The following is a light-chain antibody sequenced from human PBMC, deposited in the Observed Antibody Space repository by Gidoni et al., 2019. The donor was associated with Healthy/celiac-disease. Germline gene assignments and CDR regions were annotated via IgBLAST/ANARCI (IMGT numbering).Light chain of an antibody. CDR1: SSDVGGYNY. CDR3: SSYTSSSTPHVV. Sequence: QSALTQPASVSGSPGQSITIPCTGTSSDVGGYNYVSWYQQHPGKAPKLMIYEVSKRPSGVSNRFSGSKSGNTASLTISGLQAEDEADYYCSSYTSSSTPHVVFGGGTKLTVL. J-gene: IGLJ2*01. CDR2: EVS. V-gene: IGLV2-14*01.